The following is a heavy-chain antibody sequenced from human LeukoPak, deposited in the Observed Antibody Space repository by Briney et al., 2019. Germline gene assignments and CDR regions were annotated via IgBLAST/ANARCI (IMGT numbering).Heavy chain of an antibody. J-gene: IGHJ6*02. CDR2: INHSGST. V-gene: IGHV4-34*01. CDR3: AASCYYYYGMDV. Sequence: PSETLSLTCAVYGGSFSGYYWSWIRQPPGEGLEWIGEINHSGSTNYNPSLKSRVTISVDTSKNQFSLKLSSVTAADTAVYYCAASCYYYYGMDVWGQGTTVTVSS. CDR1: GGSFSGYY. D-gene: IGHD2-2*01.